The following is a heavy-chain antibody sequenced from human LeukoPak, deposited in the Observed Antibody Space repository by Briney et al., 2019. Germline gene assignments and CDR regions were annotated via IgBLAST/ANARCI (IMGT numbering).Heavy chain of an antibody. D-gene: IGHD1-26*01. J-gene: IGHJ4*02. V-gene: IGHV3-21*01. Sequence: PGGSLRLSCAGSGFTFSDYSMNWVRQAPGKGLEWVSSISSRGSYTYYADSVKGRFTISKDNAENSLFLQMNSLKVEDTAVYYCVRDYGTGGSPYWGQGTLVTVSS. CDR1: GFTFSDYS. CDR3: VRDYGTGGSPY. CDR2: ISSRGSYT.